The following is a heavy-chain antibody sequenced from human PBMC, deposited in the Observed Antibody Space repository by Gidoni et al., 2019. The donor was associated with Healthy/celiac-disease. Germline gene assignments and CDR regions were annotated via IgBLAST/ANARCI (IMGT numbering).Heavy chain of an antibody. Sequence: QVQLVQSGAEVKKPGSSVKVSCKASGGTFSSYAISWVRQAPGQGLEWMGRIIPILGIANYAQKFQGRVTITADKSTSTAYMELSSLRSEDTAVYYCASIPDYYDSSGYSGWSDIWGQGTMVTVSS. CDR2: IIPILGIA. CDR3: ASIPDYYDSSGYSGWSDI. J-gene: IGHJ3*02. D-gene: IGHD3-22*01. V-gene: IGHV1-69*09. CDR1: GGTFSSYA.